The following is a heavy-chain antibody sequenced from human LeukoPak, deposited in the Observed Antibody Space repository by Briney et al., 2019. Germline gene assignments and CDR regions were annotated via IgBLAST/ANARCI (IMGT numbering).Heavy chain of an antibody. CDR3: AKPYSSSWTYFDY. CDR1: GFTFSSYG. J-gene: IGHJ4*02. V-gene: IGHV3-33*06. D-gene: IGHD6-13*01. CDR2: IWYDGSNK. Sequence: GGSLRLSCAASGFTFSSYGIHWVRQAPGKGLEWVAVIWYDGSNKYYADSVKGRFTISRDNSKNTLYLQMNSLRAEDTAVYYCAKPYSSSWTYFDYWGQGTLVTVSS.